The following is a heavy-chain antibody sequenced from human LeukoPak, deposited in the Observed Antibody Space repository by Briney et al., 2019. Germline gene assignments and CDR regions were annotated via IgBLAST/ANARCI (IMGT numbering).Heavy chain of an antibody. D-gene: IGHD2-21*02. Sequence: SVKVSCKASGYTFTSYGISWVRQAPGQGLEWMGGIIPIFGTANYAQKFQGRVTITADKSTSTAYMELSSLRSEDTAVYYCARNIVVVTAGDAFDIWGQGTMVTVSS. J-gene: IGHJ3*02. CDR1: GYTFTSYG. CDR2: IIPIFGTA. V-gene: IGHV1-69*06. CDR3: ARNIVVVTAGDAFDI.